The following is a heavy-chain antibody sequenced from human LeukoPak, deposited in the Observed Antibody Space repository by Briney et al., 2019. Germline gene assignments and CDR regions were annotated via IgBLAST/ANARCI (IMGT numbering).Heavy chain of an antibody. CDR1: SGSFRTYY. V-gene: IGHV4-34*01. CDR2: INHSGST. CDR3: ARPRYYYDSSGYRLYYFDY. Sequence: SETLSLTCTVSSGSFRTYYWSWIRQPPGKGLEWIGEINHSGSTNYNPSLKSRVTISVDTSKNQFSLKLSSVTAADTAVYYCARPRYYYDSSGYRLYYFDYWGQGTLVTVSS. D-gene: IGHD3-22*01. J-gene: IGHJ4*02.